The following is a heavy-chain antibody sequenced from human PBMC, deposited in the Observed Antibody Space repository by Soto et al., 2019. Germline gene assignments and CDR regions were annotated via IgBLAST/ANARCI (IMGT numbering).Heavy chain of an antibody. J-gene: IGHJ4*02. Sequence: QITLKESGPTLVKPTQTLTLTCTFSGFSLSTSGVGVGWIRQPPGKALEWLALIYWDDDKRYSPSLKSRLTITKDTSKNQVVLTLTNMDTVDTATYYCAHRDDSSSSSIFDYWGQGTLVTVSS. CDR1: GFSLSTSGVG. V-gene: IGHV2-5*02. CDR2: IYWDDDK. CDR3: AHRDDSSSSSIFDY. D-gene: IGHD6-6*01.